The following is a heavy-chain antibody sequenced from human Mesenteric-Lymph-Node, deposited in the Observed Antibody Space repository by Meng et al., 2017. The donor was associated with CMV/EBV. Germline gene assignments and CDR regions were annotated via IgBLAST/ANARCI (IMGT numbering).Heavy chain of an antibody. V-gene: IGHV3-7*01. Sequence: GESLKISCVASEFTFGNYWMTWVRQAPGKGLEWVANIKQDGTEKYHVDSVKGRFTISRDNAKNSLFLQMNSLRVEDTAVYYCARAHRPPTISFYYNYYGMDIWGQGTTVTVSS. CDR1: EFTFGNYW. J-gene: IGHJ6*02. D-gene: IGHD2/OR15-2a*01. CDR3: ARAHRPPTISFYYNYYGMDI. CDR2: IKQDGTEK.